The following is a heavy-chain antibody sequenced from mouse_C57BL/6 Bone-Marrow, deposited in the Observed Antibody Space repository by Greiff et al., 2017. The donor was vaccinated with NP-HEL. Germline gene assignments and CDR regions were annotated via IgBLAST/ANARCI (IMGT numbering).Heavy chain of an antibody. V-gene: IGHV1-69*01. Sequence: QVQLQQSGAELVMPGASVKLSCKASGYTFTSYWMHWVKQRPGQGLEWIGEIDPSDSYTNYNQKFKGKSTLTVDNSSSTAYMQLSSLTSEDSAVYYCARSDYDYDWVDFDYWGQGTTLTVSS. CDR2: IDPSDSYT. CDR3: ARSDYDYDWVDFDY. CDR1: GYTFTSYW. D-gene: IGHD2-4*01. J-gene: IGHJ2*01.